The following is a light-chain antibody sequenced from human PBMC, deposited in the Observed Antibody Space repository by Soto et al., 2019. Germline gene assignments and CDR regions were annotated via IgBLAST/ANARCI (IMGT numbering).Light chain of an antibody. J-gene: IGLJ1*01. CDR3: SSYTRSSTLYV. V-gene: IGLV2-14*01. CDR2: DVS. Sequence: QSVLTQPASVSGSPGQSITISCTGTSSDVGAYNYVSWYQQHPGKAPKLMIYDVSNRPSGVSYRFSGSKSGNTASLTISGLQSEDEADYYCSSYTRSSTLYVFGTGTQLTVL. CDR1: SSDVGAYNY.